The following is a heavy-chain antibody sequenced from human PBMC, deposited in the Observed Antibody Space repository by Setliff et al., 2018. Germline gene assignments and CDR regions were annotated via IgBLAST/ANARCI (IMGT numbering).Heavy chain of an antibody. V-gene: IGHV3-11*06. Sequence: LSLTCAVSGGSISSGYYWSWIRQPPGKGLEWVSYISSSGGDTYYADSVKGRFTIYRDNSKNTLYLQMNSLRLEDTAIYYCARDAGGDYDNWGQGTLVTVSS. CDR2: ISSSGGDT. J-gene: IGHJ4*02. CDR1: GGSISSGYY. CDR3: ARDAGGDYDN. D-gene: IGHD2-21*02.